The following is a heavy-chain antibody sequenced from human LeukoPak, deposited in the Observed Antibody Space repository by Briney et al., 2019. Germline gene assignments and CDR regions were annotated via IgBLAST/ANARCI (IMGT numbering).Heavy chain of an antibody. V-gene: IGHV4-39*01. Sequence: SETLSLTCTVSGGSISSSSYYWGWIRQPPGKGLEWIGSIYYSGSTYYNPSLKSRVTISVDTSKTQFSLKLSSVTAADTAVYYCARRRPYDILTGYYYYYYYMDVWGKGTTVTVSS. CDR1: GGSISSSSYY. CDR3: ARRRPYDILTGYYYYYYYMDV. CDR2: IYYSGST. J-gene: IGHJ6*03. D-gene: IGHD3-9*01.